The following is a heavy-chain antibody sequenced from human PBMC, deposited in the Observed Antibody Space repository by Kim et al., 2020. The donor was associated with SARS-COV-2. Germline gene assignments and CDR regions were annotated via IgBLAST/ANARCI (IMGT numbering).Heavy chain of an antibody. J-gene: IGHJ4*02. D-gene: IGHD2-2*01. Sequence: GRFTISRDNAKNSLYLQMNSLRAEDTALYYCARSPSGYCSSTSCYGSFDYWGQGTLVTVSS. V-gene: IGHV3-20*03. CDR3: ARSPSGYCSSTSCYGSFDY.